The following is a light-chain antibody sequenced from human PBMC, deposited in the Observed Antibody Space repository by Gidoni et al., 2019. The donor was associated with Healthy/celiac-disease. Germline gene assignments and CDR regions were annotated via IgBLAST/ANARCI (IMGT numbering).Light chain of an antibody. Sequence: EIVLTQSPATLSLSPGERATLSCRASQSVSSYLAWYQQKPGQAPRLLIYEASNRATGIPARFSGSGAGTDVPLTISSLEPEDFAVYYCQQRSNWRTFGGGTKVEIK. V-gene: IGKV3-11*01. J-gene: IGKJ4*01. CDR3: QQRSNWRT. CDR1: QSVSSY. CDR2: EAS.